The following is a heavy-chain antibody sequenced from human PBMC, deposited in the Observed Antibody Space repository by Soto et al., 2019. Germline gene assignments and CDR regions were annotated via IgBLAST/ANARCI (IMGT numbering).Heavy chain of an antibody. V-gene: IGHV1-18*04. CDR3: ARVTASSITIFGVVRYGMDV. Sequence: ASVKVSCKASGYTFTSYYMHWVRQSPVQGLEWMGWISAYNGNTNYAQKPQGRVTMTTDTSTSTAYMELRSLRSDDTAVYYCARVTASSITIFGVVRYGMDVWGQGTTVTVSS. J-gene: IGHJ6*02. D-gene: IGHD3-3*01. CDR2: ISAYNGNT. CDR1: GYTFTSYY.